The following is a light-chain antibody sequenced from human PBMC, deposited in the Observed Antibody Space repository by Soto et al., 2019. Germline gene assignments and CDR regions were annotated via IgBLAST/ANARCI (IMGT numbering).Light chain of an antibody. Sequence: EVVLTQSPGTLSLSPGEGATLSCRASQSVSRNYLAWYQQKPGQAPRLLMFGASSRVAGIPARFSGSGSGTDFTLTITRLEPEDFAVYYCQEYDDSPPITFGLGTKVDIK. J-gene: IGKJ1*01. CDR3: QEYDDSPPIT. CDR2: GAS. V-gene: IGKV3-20*01. CDR1: QSVSRNY.